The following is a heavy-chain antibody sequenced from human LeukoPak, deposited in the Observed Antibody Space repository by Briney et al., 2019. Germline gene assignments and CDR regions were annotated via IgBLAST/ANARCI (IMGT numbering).Heavy chain of an antibody. CDR2: ISYDGSNK. D-gene: IGHD2-2*02. CDR3: ARDCSYTTSYYYGMDV. V-gene: IGHV3-30*04. J-gene: IGHJ6*02. Sequence: GGSLRLSCAASGFTFSSYAMHWVRQAPGKGLEWVAVISYDGSNKYYADSVKGRFTISRDNSKNTLYLQMNSLRAEDTAVYYCARDCSYTTSYYYGMDVWGQGTAVTVSS. CDR1: GFTFSSYA.